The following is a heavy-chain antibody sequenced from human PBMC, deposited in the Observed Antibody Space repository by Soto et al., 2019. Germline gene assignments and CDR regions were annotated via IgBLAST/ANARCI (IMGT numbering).Heavy chain of an antibody. CDR3: GRVSGRYYYGMDV. CDR2: IGTAGDT. D-gene: IGHD6-25*01. J-gene: IGHJ6*02. Sequence: PGGSLRLSCAASGFTFSSYDMHWVRQATGKGLEWVPAIGTAGDTYYPGSVKGRFTISRENAKNCMSLQMNSLRAAETAVYYCGRVSGRYYYGMDVWGQGSAVTGSS. V-gene: IGHV3-13*04. CDR1: GFTFSSYD.